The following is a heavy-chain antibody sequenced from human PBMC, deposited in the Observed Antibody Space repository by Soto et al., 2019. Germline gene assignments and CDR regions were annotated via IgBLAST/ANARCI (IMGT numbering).Heavy chain of an antibody. D-gene: IGHD3-22*01. Sequence: SETLSLTCTVSGGSISSGGYYWSWIRQHPGKGLEWIGYIYYSVSTYSNPSLESRVTISVDTSKNQFSLKLTSVTAADTAVYYCASLSAGYYYDSSGYYFDYWGQGTLVTVSS. CDR2: IYYSVST. CDR3: ASLSAGYYYDSSGYYFDY. J-gene: IGHJ4*02. V-gene: IGHV4-31*03. CDR1: GGSISSGGYY.